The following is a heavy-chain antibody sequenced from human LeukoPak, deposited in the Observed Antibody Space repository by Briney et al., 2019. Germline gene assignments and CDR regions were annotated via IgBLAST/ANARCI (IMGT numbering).Heavy chain of an antibody. CDR1: GFSFSGHW. V-gene: IGHV3-74*01. D-gene: IGHD6-6*01. J-gene: IGHJ4*02. CDR2: ISPTGSTT. Sequence: GGPLRLSCTASGFSFSGHWMHWARQLPGKGLAWVSRISPTGSTTSYADSVKGRFTVSRDNAKNTLYLQVNNLRAEDTAVYYCARGPNSNWSGLDFWGQGTLLTVSS. CDR3: ARGPNSNWSGLDF.